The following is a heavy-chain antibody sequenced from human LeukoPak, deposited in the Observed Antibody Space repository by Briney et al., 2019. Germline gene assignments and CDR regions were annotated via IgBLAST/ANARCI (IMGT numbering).Heavy chain of an antibody. D-gene: IGHD6-6*01. CDR1: GLTFSSYG. CDR2: ISGSGGST. CDR3: ARGGAARPDF. J-gene: IGHJ4*02. V-gene: IGHV3-23*01. Sequence: GGTLRLSCAASGLTFSSYGMSWVRQAPGKGLEWVSVISGSGGSTYYADSVQGRFTISRDNSKNTLYLQMNSLRAEDTAVYYCARGGAARPDFWGQGTLVTVSS.